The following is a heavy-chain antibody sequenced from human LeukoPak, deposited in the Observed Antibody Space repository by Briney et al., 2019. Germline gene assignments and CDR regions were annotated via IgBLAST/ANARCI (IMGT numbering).Heavy chain of an antibody. Sequence: ASVKVSCKSSGYTFAIYGISWVRQAPGQGLEWMAWISPYDGDTNYAQNFEGRVTMTTETSTSTAYMELRSLRSDDTAIYYCARDYCTRGGDCYKEDLFDPWGQGTLVTVSS. J-gene: IGHJ5*02. CDR3: ARDYCTRGGDCYKEDLFDP. CDR1: GYTFAIYG. D-gene: IGHD2-21*02. CDR2: ISPYDGDT. V-gene: IGHV1-18*01.